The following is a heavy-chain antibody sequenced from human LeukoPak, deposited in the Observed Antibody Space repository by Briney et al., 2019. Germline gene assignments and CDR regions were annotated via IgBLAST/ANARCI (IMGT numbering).Heavy chain of an antibody. D-gene: IGHD3-9*01. Sequence: SVKVSCKASGGTFSSYAISWVRQAPGQGFEWMGRIIPILGIANYAQKFQGRVTITADKSTSTAYMELSSLRSEDTAVYYCAVALARLLRYSDWYGMDVWGQGTTVTVSS. CDR3: AVALARLLRYSDWYGMDV. J-gene: IGHJ6*02. CDR1: GGTFSSYA. V-gene: IGHV1-69*04. CDR2: IIPILGIA.